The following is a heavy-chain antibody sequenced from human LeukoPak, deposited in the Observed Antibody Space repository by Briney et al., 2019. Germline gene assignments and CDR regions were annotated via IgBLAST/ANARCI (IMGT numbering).Heavy chain of an antibody. CDR1: GFTFSGSA. V-gene: IGHV3-23*01. Sequence: GGSLRLSCAASGFTFSGSAMHWVRQASGKGLEWVSAISGSGGSTYYADSVKGRFTISRDNSKNTLYLQMNSLRAEDTAVYYCAKGGTTPDYWGQGTLVTVSS. D-gene: IGHD4-17*01. CDR2: ISGSGGST. J-gene: IGHJ4*02. CDR3: AKGGTTPDY.